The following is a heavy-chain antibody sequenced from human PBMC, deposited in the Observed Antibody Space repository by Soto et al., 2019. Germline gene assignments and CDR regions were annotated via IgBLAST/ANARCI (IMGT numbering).Heavy chain of an antibody. Sequence: TSETLSLTCTFSGGSTGSSSYYLGWIRQPPGKGLEWIGSIYYSGNTYYNPSLKSRVTTSVDTSKNHFSLKLSSVTAADTAVYYCARVFSDSSSFFDPWGQGTLVTVSS. CDR1: GGSTGSSSYY. J-gene: IGHJ5*02. CDR2: IYYSGNT. D-gene: IGHD6-13*01. CDR3: ARVFSDSSSFFDP. V-gene: IGHV4-39*02.